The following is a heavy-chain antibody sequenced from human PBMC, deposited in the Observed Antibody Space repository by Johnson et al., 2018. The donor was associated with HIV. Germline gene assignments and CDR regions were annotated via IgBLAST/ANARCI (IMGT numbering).Heavy chain of an antibody. V-gene: IGHV3-66*02. CDR3: ATKGSKWELIVEGFAV. CDR1: GFTVSNNY. CDR2: LYADGRT. D-gene: IGHD1-26*01. J-gene: IGHJ3*01. Sequence: VQLVESGGGLVQPGGSLRLSCAASGFTVSNNYMSWVRQAPGKGLEWVSVLYADGRTYYADSVKGRFTVSSDYSENTLYLQMNSLTAEDTAVYYCATKGSKWELIVEGFAVWGQGTMVTVSS.